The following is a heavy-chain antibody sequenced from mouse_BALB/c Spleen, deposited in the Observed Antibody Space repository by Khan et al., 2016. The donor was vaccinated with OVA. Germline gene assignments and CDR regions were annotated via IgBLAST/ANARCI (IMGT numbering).Heavy chain of an antibody. CDR2: ISSDGDYT. CDR3: ASHLTGSFAY. CDR1: GFTFSSYS. Sequence: EVHLVESGGDLVKPGGSLKLSCAASGFTFSSYSMSWVRQTPDKRLEWVATISSDGDYTYYPDSVKGRFTISRDNAKNTLYLQMSSLKSEDTAVYYCASHLTGSFAYWGQGTLVTVSA. V-gene: IGHV5-6*01. J-gene: IGHJ3*01. D-gene: IGHD4-1*01.